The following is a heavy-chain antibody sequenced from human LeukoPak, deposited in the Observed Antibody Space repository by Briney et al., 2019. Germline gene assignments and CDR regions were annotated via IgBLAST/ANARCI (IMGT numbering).Heavy chain of an antibody. V-gene: IGHV4-4*07. D-gene: IGHD6-19*01. CDR3: ARDDSSGWYGGDAFDI. CDR2: IYTSGTT. Sequence: SETLSLTCTVSGGSISGYYWSWIRQPAGKGLEWIGRIYTSGTTNYNPSLKSRVTMSVDTSKNQFSLKLSSVTAADTAVYYCARDDSSGWYGGDAFDIWGQGTMVTVSS. CDR1: GGSISGYY. J-gene: IGHJ3*02.